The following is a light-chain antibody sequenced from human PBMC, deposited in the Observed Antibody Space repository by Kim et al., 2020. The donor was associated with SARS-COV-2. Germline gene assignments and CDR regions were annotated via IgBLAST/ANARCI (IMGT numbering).Light chain of an antibody. Sequence: QSVLTQPPSVSGTPGQRVTISCSGSTSNIETNTVNWYQQLPGTAPKLLIHTNNQRPSGVPDRFSGSRFGTSASLTISGLQSEDEADYFCAAWEDSPDGYVVFGGGTKL. CDR2: TNN. V-gene: IGLV1-44*01. CDR3: AAWEDSPDGYVV. CDR1: TSNIETNT. J-gene: IGLJ2*01.